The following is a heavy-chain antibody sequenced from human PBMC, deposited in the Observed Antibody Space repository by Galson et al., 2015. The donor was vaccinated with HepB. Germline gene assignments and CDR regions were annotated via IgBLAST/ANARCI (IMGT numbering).Heavy chain of an antibody. CDR1: GFTFSSYA. D-gene: IGHD2-2*02. CDR2: ISGSGGST. J-gene: IGHJ5*02. V-gene: IGHV3-23*01. Sequence: SLRLSCAASGFTFSSYAMSWVRQAPGKGLEWVSAISGSGGSTYYADSVKGRFTISRDNSKNTLYLQMNSLRAEDTAVYYCAKGGLVVVPAATPEGFYHWGQGTLVTVSS. CDR3: AKGGLVVVPAATPEGFYH.